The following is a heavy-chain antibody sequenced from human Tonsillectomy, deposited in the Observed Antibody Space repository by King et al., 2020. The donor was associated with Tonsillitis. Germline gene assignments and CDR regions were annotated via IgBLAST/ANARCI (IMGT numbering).Heavy chain of an antibody. Sequence: VQLQESGPGLVKPSETLSLTCTVSGGSISRYYWHWVRQPPGKGLEWIGYIYYSGGTNYNPSLKSRVTISVDTSKNQFSLKLSSVTAADTAVYYCARGTDYGDSSYYYGMDVWGQGTTVTVSS. J-gene: IGHJ6*02. CDR3: ARGTDYGDSSYYYGMDV. V-gene: IGHV4-59*01. D-gene: IGHD4-17*01. CDR2: IYYSGGT. CDR1: GGSISRYY.